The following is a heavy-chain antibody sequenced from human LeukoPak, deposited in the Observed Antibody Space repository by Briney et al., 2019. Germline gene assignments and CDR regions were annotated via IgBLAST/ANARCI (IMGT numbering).Heavy chain of an antibody. J-gene: IGHJ4*02. V-gene: IGHV1-8*01. D-gene: IGHD2-2*01. Sequence: ASVKVSCKASGYTFTSYDINWVRQATGQGLEWMVWMNPNSGNTGYAQKFQGGVTMTRYTSISTAYMELSSLRSEDTAVYYCARRKSSTSPLEPIDYWGQGTLVTVSS. CDR2: MNPNSGNT. CDR3: ARRKSSTSPLEPIDY. CDR1: GYTFTSYD.